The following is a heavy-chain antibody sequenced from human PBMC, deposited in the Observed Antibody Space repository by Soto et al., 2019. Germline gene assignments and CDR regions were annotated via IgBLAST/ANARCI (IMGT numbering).Heavy chain of an antibody. V-gene: IGHV1-69*02. CDR2: IIPILGIA. J-gene: IGHJ4*02. Sequence: QVQLVQSGAEVKKPGSSVKVSCKASGGTFSSYTISWVRQAPGQGIEWMGRIIPILGIANYAQKFQGRVTITADKSTSTAYMELSSLRSEDTAVYYCARGDIVATLFDYWGQGTLVTVSS. CDR3: ARGDIVATLFDY. CDR1: GGTFSSYT. D-gene: IGHD5-12*01.